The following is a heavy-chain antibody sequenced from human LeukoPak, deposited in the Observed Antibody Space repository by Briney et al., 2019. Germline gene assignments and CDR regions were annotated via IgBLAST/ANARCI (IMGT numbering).Heavy chain of an antibody. V-gene: IGHV3-30*02. CDR1: RFTFSSYG. CDR3: AKDSHWILFDD. Sequence: PGGSLRLSCAASRFTFSSYGMHWVRQAPGKGLEWVAYIQYDGSNEQYADSVKGRFTISRDNSKNTLYLQMNSLRDEDTAVYYCAKDSHWILFDDWGQGTLVTVSS. J-gene: IGHJ4*02. CDR2: IQYDGSNE. D-gene: IGHD2-2*03.